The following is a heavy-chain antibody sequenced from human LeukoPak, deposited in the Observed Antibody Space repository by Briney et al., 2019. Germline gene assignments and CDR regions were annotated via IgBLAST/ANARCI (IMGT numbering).Heavy chain of an antibody. Sequence: ASVKVSCTVSGYTLTELSMHWVRQAPGKGLEWMGGFDPEDGETIYAQKFQGRVTMTEDTSTDTAYMELSSLRSEDTAVYYCATASDYYGSGEFWDFDYWGQGTLVTVSS. J-gene: IGHJ4*02. CDR3: ATASDYYGSGEFWDFDY. CDR2: FDPEDGET. D-gene: IGHD3-10*01. V-gene: IGHV1-24*01. CDR1: GYTLTELS.